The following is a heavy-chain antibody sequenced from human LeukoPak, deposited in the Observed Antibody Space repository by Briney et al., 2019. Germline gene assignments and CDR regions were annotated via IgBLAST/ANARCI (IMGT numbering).Heavy chain of an antibody. CDR3: ARQFFTSPGVFET. Sequence: SESLSPASTLSGGSLTTNNYYWGWIRHPPGEGLQWIGRINFSANTYYNPSLKRRSTLSVDTSKNQSSLNLTSLTAAATPVFYCARQFFTSPGVFETWGEGTLVTVSS. CDR1: GGSLTTNNYY. D-gene: IGHD3-3*01. V-gene: IGHV4-39*01. CDR2: INFSANT. J-gene: IGHJ5*02.